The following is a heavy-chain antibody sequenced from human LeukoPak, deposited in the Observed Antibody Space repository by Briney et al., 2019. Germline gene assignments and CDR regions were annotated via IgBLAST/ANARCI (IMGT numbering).Heavy chain of an antibody. J-gene: IGHJ4*02. Sequence: PGGSPRLSCAASGFTFSSYAMSWVRQAPGKGLEWVSAISGSGGSTYYADSVKGRFTISRDNSKNTLYLQMNSLRVEDTAVYYCAKNYYDRSGYYQYYSDYWGQGTLVTVSS. D-gene: IGHD3-22*01. V-gene: IGHV3-23*01. CDR2: ISGSGGST. CDR1: GFTFSSYA. CDR3: AKNYYDRSGYYQYYSDY.